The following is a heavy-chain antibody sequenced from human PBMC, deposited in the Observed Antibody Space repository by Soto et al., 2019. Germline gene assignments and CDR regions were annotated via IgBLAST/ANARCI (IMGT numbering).Heavy chain of an antibody. V-gene: IGHV3-30*03. J-gene: IGHJ6*02. Sequence: GGSLRLSCAASGFTFSSYGMHWVRQAPGKGLEWVAVISYDGSNKYYADSVKGRFTISRDNSKNTLYLQMNSLRSEDTAVYYCARDMYSSSWYPLEVWGQGTTVTVSS. CDR2: ISYDGSNK. CDR3: ARDMYSSSWYPLEV. CDR1: GFTFSSYG. D-gene: IGHD6-13*01.